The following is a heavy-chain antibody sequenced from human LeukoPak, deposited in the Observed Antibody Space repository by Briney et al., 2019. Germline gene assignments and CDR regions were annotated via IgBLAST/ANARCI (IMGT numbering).Heavy chain of an antibody. V-gene: IGHV3-48*03. D-gene: IGHD4-17*01. CDR1: GFTFSSYE. Sequence: GGSLRLSCAASGFTFSSYEFNWVRQVPGKGLEWVAYISSSGNTIYYADSVKGRFTVSRDNAKNPLFLQMNGLRAEDTAIYYCATERIYGDYFDYWGQGALVTVSS. CDR3: ATERIYGDYFDY. CDR2: ISSSGNTI. J-gene: IGHJ4*02.